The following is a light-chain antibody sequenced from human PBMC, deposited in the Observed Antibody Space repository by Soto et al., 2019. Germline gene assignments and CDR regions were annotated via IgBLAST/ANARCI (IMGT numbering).Light chain of an antibody. CDR2: AAS. J-gene: IGKJ5*01. CDR3: QTHRQTPIP. Sequence: EIGETQSRGTLSLSAVVRATLSCRASQSVTRSYLAWYQQKPGQAPRLLIYAASSRATGIPDRFSGSGSGTDFTLTISRLEPEDLAVYTRQTHRQTPIPLGPGTRLETK. CDR1: QSVTRSY. V-gene: IGKV3-20*01.